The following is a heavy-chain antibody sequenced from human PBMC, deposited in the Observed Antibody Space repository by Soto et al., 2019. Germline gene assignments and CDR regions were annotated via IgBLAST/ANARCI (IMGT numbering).Heavy chain of an antibody. CDR1: GFTFSSYA. CDR2: ISGSGGST. J-gene: IGHJ5*02. V-gene: IGHV3-23*01. CDR3: ANQDGLGFSAYSSSSIGWFDP. Sequence: GGSLRLSCAASGFTFSSYAMSWVRQAPGKGLEWVSAISGSGGSTYYADSVKGRFTISRDNSKNTLYLQMNSLRAEDTAVYYCANQDGLGFSAYSSSSIGWFDPWGQGTLVTVSS. D-gene: IGHD6-13*01.